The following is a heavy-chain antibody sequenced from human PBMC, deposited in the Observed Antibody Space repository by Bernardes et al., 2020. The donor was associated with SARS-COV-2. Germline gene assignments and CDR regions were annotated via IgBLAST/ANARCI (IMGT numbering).Heavy chain of an antibody. CDR1: GFTFSSYG. V-gene: IGHV3-33*08. D-gene: IGHD5-12*01. J-gene: IGHJ4*02. Sequence: GGSLRLSCVGSGFTFSSYGMHWVRQAPGKGLEWVAVIWYDGSNKYYADSVKGRFTISRDNSKNTLYLQMNSLRAEDTAVYYCARDGYGFDYWGQGTLVTVSS. CDR3: ARDGYGFDY. CDR2: IWYDGSNK.